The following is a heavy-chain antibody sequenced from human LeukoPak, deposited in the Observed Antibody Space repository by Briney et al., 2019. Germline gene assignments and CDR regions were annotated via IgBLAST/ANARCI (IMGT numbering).Heavy chain of an antibody. Sequence: GGSLRLSCTTSGFTFSNYGMYWVRQAPGKGLEWLAFIRYDGSNKYYADSVKGRFTISRDNSKNTLYLQMNSLRAEDTAVYYCAKDSLTGSRLYYFDCWGQGTLVTVSS. CDR1: GFTFSNYG. V-gene: IGHV3-30*02. CDR2: IRYDGSNK. D-gene: IGHD3-9*01. J-gene: IGHJ4*02. CDR3: AKDSLTGSRLYYFDC.